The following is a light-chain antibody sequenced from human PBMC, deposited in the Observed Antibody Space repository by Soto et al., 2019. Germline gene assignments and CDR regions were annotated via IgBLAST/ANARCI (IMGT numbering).Light chain of an antibody. CDR2: NDN. J-gene: IGLJ1*01. Sequence: QSVLNQPPSASGAPGPRVTISFSGSPSNIGSNTVNWYQQLPGTAPKVLIYNDNQRPSGVPDRFSGSKSGTSASLAISGLQSEDEADYYCASWEDTLSGYVFGTGTKVNVL. CDR3: ASWEDTLSGYV. CDR1: PSNIGSNT. V-gene: IGLV1-44*01.